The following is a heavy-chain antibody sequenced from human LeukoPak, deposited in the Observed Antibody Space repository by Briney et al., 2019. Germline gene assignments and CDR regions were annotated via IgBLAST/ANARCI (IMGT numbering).Heavy chain of an antibody. CDR2: IIPIFGTA. D-gene: IGHD2-15*01. J-gene: IGHJ4*02. V-gene: IGHV1-69*06. Sequence: SVKVSCKASGGTFSSYAISWVRQAPGQGLEWMGGIIPIFGTANYAQKFQGRVTITADKSTSTAYMELSSLRSEDAAVYYCASAADGQYCSGGSCSLYYFDYWGQGTLVTVSS. CDR1: GGTFSSYA. CDR3: ASAADGQYCSGGSCSLYYFDY.